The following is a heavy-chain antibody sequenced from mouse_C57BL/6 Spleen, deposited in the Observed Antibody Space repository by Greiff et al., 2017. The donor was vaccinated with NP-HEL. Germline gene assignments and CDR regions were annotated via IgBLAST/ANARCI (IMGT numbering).Heavy chain of an antibody. J-gene: IGHJ1*03. CDR2: INPNNGGT. V-gene: IGHV1-18*01. D-gene: IGHD1-1*01. CDR3: ARSSYGYWYFDG. CDR1: GYTFTDYN. Sequence: EVQLVESGPELVKPGASVKIPCKASGYTFTDYNMDWVKQSHGKSLEWIGDINPNNGGTIYNQKFKGKATLTVEKSSSTAYMELRSLTSEDTAVYYCARSSYGYWYFDGWGTGTTVTVSS.